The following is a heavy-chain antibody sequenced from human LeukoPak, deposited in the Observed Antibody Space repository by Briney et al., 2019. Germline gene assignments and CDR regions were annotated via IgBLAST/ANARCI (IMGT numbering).Heavy chain of an antibody. J-gene: IGHJ3*02. Sequence: SVKVSCKASGYTFTGYYMHWVRQAPGQGLEWMGRIIPILGIANYAQKFQGRVTITADKSTSTAYMELSSLRSEDTAVYYCAEAARDAFDIWGQGTMVTVSS. CDR2: IIPILGIA. CDR3: AEAARDAFDI. D-gene: IGHD6-6*01. V-gene: IGHV1-69*02. CDR1: GYTFTGYY.